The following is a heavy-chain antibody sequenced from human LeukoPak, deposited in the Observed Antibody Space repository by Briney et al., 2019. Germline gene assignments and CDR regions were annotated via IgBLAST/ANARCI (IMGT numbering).Heavy chain of an antibody. CDR2: IKQDGSEK. CDR3: AREGDIVVVPAPSDY. V-gene: IGHV3-7*01. D-gene: IGHD2-2*01. Sequence: GGSLRLSCAASGFTFSSYWMSWVRQAPGKGLEWVANIKQDGSEKYYVDSVKGRFTISRDNAKNSLYLQMNSLRAEDTAVYYCAREGDIVVVPAPSDYRGQGTLVTVSS. J-gene: IGHJ4*02. CDR1: GFTFSSYW.